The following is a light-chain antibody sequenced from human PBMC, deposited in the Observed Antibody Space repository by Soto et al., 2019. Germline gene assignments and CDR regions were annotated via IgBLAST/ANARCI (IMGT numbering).Light chain of an antibody. J-gene: IGLJ2*01. CDR3: AAWDDSLNGHVV. CDR1: SSNIGRNT. V-gene: IGLV1-44*01. CDR2: GNN. Sequence: QSVLTQPPSASGTPGQRVTISCSGSSSNIGRNTVNWYQQLPGTAPKLLIYGNNQRPSGVPARISGSKSGTSASLAISGLQSEDVADYYCAAWDDSLNGHVVFGGGTKVTVL.